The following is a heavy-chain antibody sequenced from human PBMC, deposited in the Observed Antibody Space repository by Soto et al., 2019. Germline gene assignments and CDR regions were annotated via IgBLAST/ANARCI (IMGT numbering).Heavy chain of an antibody. Sequence: QVQLVESGGGVVQPGRSLRLSCAASGFTFSSYAMHWVRQAPGKGLEWVAVISYDGSNKYYADSVKGRFTISRDNSKNTLYLQRNSLRAEDTAVYYCARDSRGWSYYYYYGMDVWGQGTTVTVSS. CDR3: ARDSRGWSYYYYYGMDV. V-gene: IGHV3-30-3*01. CDR1: GFTFSSYA. CDR2: ISYDGSNK. J-gene: IGHJ6*02. D-gene: IGHD6-19*01.